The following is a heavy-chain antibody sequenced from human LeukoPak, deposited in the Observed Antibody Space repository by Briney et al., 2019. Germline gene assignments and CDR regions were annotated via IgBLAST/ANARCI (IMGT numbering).Heavy chain of an antibody. Sequence: GGSLRLSCAASGFNFGDYYMSWIRQAPGKGLEWVSYIDGTATIIKYADSVKGRFTISRDNSKNTLYLQMNSLRAEDTAVYYCAKDARRTFGLSSGLYRGSYYFDYWGQGTLVTVSS. D-gene: IGHD6-19*01. V-gene: IGHV3-11*04. CDR3: AKDARRTFGLSSGLYRGSYYFDY. CDR2: IDGTATII. CDR1: GFNFGDYY. J-gene: IGHJ4*02.